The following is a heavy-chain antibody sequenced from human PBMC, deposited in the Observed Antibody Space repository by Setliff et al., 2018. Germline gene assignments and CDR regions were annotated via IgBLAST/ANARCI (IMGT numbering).Heavy chain of an antibody. J-gene: IGHJ4*02. CDR2: IYYSGTT. D-gene: IGHD1-26*01. CDR3: ARHGGQLLRRFFDC. Sequence: SETLSLTCTVSGGSISSGGYYWSWIRQHPGKGLEWIGYIYYSGTTYYNPSLKGRVTISIDTSKNQLSLRVTSVTDTDTALYFCARHGGQLLRRFFDCWGQGTLVTVSS. CDR1: GGSISSGGYY. V-gene: IGHV4-31*03.